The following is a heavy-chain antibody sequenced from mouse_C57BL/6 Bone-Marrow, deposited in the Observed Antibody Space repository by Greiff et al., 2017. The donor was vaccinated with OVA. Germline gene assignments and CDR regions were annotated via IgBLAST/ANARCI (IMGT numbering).Heavy chain of an antibody. CDR3: AKGGGSLFAY. CDR1: GFSFTSSG. Sequence: QVTLKESGPGLVQPSQSLSITCTVSGFSFTSSGVPWVRQSPGTGLEWLGVIWRGGSTDYNAAFMSRLSITKDNSKSQGFFKMNSLQADDTAIYYGAKGGGSLFAYWGQGTLVTVAA. CDR2: IWRGGST. D-gene: IGHD6-1*01. J-gene: IGHJ3*01. V-gene: IGHV2-5*01.